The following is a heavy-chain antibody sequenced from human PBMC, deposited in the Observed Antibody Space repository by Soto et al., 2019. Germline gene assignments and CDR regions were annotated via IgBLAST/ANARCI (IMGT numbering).Heavy chain of an antibody. CDR3: ARERKSGYFDY. Sequence: QVQLVESGGGVVQPGRSLRLSCAASGFTFSSYGMHWVRQAPGKGLEWVAVIWYDGSNKYYADSVKGRFTISRDNSKNTLYLQMNSLRAEDTAVYYCARERKSGYFDYWGQGTLATVSS. V-gene: IGHV3-33*01. CDR1: GFTFSSYG. D-gene: IGHD3-3*01. J-gene: IGHJ4*02. CDR2: IWYDGSNK.